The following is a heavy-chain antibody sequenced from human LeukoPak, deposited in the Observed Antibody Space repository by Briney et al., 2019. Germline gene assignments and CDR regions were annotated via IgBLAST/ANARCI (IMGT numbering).Heavy chain of an antibody. V-gene: IGHV3-53*01. CDR3: AREGKYCTSTSCYGAFDM. J-gene: IGHJ3*02. D-gene: IGHD2-2*01. CDR2: IYSGGNT. CDR1: GFTVSENY. Sequence: GGSLRLSCAASGFTVSENYMNWVRQAPGKGPEWVSIIYSGGNTYYADSVKGRFTISRDNSKNTLYLQMNSLRAEDTAVYYCAREGKYCTSTSCYGAFDMWGQGTMVTVSS.